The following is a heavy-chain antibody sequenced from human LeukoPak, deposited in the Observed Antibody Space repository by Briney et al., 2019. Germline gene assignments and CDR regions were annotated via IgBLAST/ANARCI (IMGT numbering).Heavy chain of an antibody. D-gene: IGHD3-22*01. CDR2: MYYSGST. Sequence: SETLSLTCTVSGGPVSRSTYYWSWIRQPPGKGLEWIGYMYYSGSTNYNPSLKSRVTISVDTSKNQFSLKLSSVTAADTAIYYCASAYDTSGSFDYWGQGTLVTVSS. J-gene: IGHJ4*02. V-gene: IGHV4-61*01. CDR3: ASAYDTSGSFDY. CDR1: GGPVSRSTYY.